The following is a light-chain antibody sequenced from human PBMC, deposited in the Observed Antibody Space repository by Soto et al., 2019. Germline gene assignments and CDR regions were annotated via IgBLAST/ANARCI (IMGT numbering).Light chain of an antibody. CDR2: EGS. CDR3: CTYAGSSTFVV. V-gene: IGLV2-23*03. Sequence: QSALTQPASVSGSPGQSITISCTGTSSDVGSYNLVSWYQQHPGKAPKLMIYEGSKRPSGVSNRFSGSKSGNTASLTISGLQAEDEADDYCCTYAGSSTFVVFGGGTQVTVL. CDR1: SSDVGSYNL. J-gene: IGLJ2*01.